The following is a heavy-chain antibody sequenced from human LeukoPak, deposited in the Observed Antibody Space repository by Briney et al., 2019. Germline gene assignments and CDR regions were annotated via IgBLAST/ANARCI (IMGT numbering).Heavy chain of an antibody. CDR1: GGSFSGYY. J-gene: IGHJ4*02. D-gene: IGHD3-22*01. V-gene: IGHV4-34*01. CDR2: INHSGST. CDR3: ARADDSSGYYYADFDY. Sequence: SETLSLTCAVYGGSFSGYYWSWIRQPPEKGLEWIGEINHSGSTNYNPSLKSRVTISVDTSKNQFSLKLSSVTAADTAVYYCARADDSSGYYYADFDYWGQGTLVTVSS.